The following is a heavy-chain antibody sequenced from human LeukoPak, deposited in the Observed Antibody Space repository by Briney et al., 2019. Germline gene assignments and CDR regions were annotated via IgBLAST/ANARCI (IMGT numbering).Heavy chain of an antibody. CDR2: INPSGGST. V-gene: IGHV1-46*01. J-gene: IGHJ3*02. D-gene: IGHD3-22*01. CDR3: ARDYGSGYPIRGAFDI. Sequence: GASVKVSCKASGYTFTSYYMHWVRQAPGQGLEWMGIINPSGGSTSYAQKFQGRVTMTRDTSTSTVYMELSSLRSEDTAVYYCARDYGSGYPIRGAFDIWGQGTMVTVSS. CDR1: GYTFTSYY.